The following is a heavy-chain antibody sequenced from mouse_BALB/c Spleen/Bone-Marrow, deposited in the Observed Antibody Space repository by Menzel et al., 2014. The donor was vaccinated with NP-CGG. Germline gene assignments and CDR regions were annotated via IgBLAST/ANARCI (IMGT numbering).Heavy chain of an antibody. Sequence: QSGPGLVAPSQSLSITCTVSGFSLTSYSVHWVRQPPGKGLEWLGVIWAGGSTNYNSALMSRLSISKDNSKSQVFLKMSSLQTDDTAMFYCAGDDDSYAMDYWGQGTSVTVSS. CDR2: IWAGGST. J-gene: IGHJ4*01. CDR1: GFSLTSYS. CDR3: AGDDDSYAMDY. V-gene: IGHV2-9*02. D-gene: IGHD2-3*01.